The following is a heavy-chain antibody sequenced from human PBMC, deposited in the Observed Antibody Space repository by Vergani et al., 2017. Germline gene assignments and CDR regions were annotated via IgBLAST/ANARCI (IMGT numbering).Heavy chain of an antibody. D-gene: IGHD3-10*01. V-gene: IGHV4-59*01. CDR2: IYYSGST. CDR3: ARLTYDDGSGEERYFEV. J-gene: IGHJ2*01. Sequence: QVQLPESGPGLVKPSETLSLTCTVSGGSISSYYWSWIRQPPGKGLEWIGYIYYSGSTNYNPSLKSRVTISVDTSKNQFSLKLRSVTAADTAVYYCARLTYDDGSGEERYFEVGGRGTLVTV. CDR1: GGSISSYY.